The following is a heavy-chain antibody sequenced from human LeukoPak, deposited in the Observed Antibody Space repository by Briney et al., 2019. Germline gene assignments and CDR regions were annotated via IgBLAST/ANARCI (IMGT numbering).Heavy chain of an antibody. V-gene: IGHV3-23*01. J-gene: IGHJ4*02. D-gene: IGHD3-10*01. CDR2: ISGSGGST. CDR3: ARAREFVFDY. CDR1: GFTFSSYA. Sequence: GGSLRLSCAASGFTFSSYAMSWVRQAPGKGLEWVSAISGSGGSTYYADSVKGRFTISRDNAKNSLYLQMNSLRAEDTAVYYCARAREFVFDYWGQGTLVTVSS.